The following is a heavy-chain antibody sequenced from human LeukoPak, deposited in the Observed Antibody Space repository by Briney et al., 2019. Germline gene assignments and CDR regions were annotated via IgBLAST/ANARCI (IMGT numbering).Heavy chain of an antibody. CDR2: IYYSRNT. CDR1: GGSISPYY. J-gene: IGHJ4*02. D-gene: IGHD3-10*02. CDR3: ARSTGSTMFIDY. V-gene: IGHV4-59*01. Sequence: PSETLSLTCTVSGGSISPYYWSWIRQPQGKGLERLGYIYYSRNTEYKPSLKSRVAMSVDTSKNQFSLRLSSVTAADTAVYYCARSTGSTMFIDYWGQGTLVTVSS.